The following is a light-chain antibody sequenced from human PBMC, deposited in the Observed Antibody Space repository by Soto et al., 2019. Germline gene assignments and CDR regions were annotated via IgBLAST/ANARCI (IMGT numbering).Light chain of an antibody. V-gene: IGLV2-14*01. CDR3: SSYGSGNKRQ. Sequence: QSALTQPASVSGSPGQSITISCTGTSNDVGGYNSVAWYQQHPAQAPKLMIYDVTNRPSGISNRFSGSKSGNTASLTISGLQAEDEGDFYCSSYGSGNKRQFGGVTKVTVL. J-gene: IGLJ2*01. CDR2: DVT. CDR1: SNDVGGYNS.